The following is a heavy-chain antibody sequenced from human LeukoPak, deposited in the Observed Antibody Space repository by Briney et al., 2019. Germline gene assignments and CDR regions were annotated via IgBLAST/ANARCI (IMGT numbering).Heavy chain of an antibody. J-gene: IGHJ4*02. V-gene: IGHV3-23*01. D-gene: IGHD5-18*01. CDR3: TKDTVDTTMVPYYFEY. CDR1: GFTFSNYA. CDR2: ISGSGGST. Sequence: GGSLRLSCAASGFTFSNYAMSWVRQAPGKGLEWVSAISGSGGSTYYADSVKGRFTISRDNSKNTLFLQMNSLRAEDTAIYYCTKDTVDTTMVPYYFEYWGQGALVTVSS.